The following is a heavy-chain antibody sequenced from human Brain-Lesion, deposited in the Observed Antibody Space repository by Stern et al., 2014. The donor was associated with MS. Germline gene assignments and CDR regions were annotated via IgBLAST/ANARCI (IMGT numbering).Heavy chain of an antibody. Sequence: VQLVQSGAAVKKPGESLKISCKGSGYRFTSNWIGWVRQMPGEGLEWMGIIWPGDSDTRYSPSFQGQVTISADKSISTAYLQWSSLQASDTAMYYCARRGDSSSSGFDYWGQGTLVIVSS. J-gene: IGHJ4*02. CDR3: ARRGDSSSSGFDY. D-gene: IGHD6-6*01. CDR2: IWPGDSDT. V-gene: IGHV5-51*01. CDR1: GYRFTSNW.